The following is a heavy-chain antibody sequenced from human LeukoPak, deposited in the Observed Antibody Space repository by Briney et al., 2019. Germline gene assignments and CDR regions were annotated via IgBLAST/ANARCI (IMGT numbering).Heavy chain of an antibody. V-gene: IGHV3-11*01. Sequence: GGSLRLSCAASGFTFSDYYMSWIRQAPGKGLEWVSYISSSGSTIYYADSVKGRFTISRDNAKNSLYLQMNSLRAEDTAVYYCARDKLGELLVAFDIWGQGTMVTVSS. J-gene: IGHJ3*02. D-gene: IGHD3-10*01. CDR3: ARDKLGELLVAFDI. CDR1: GFTFSDYY. CDR2: ISSSGSTI.